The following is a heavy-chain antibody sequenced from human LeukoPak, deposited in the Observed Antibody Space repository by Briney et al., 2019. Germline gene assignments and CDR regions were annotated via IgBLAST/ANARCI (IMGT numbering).Heavy chain of an antibody. V-gene: IGHV4-34*01. D-gene: IGHD6-6*01. CDR2: VSHSGST. CDR1: GGSFSDYQ. Sequence: SETLSLTCAVYGGSFSDYQWTWIRQSPGKGLEWIVVVSHSGSTTYNPSLRSRVTMSVDTSKNQFSLKLRSVTAADTAVYYCARVLVAARWRYYYYYMDVWGKGTTVTVSS. CDR3: ARVLVAARWRYYYYYMDV. J-gene: IGHJ6*03.